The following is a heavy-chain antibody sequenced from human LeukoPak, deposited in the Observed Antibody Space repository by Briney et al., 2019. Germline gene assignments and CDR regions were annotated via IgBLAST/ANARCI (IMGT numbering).Heavy chain of an antibody. Sequence: ASVKVSCKASGYTSTSPDINWVRQATGRGLEWLGWMNPRDNTGYAQKFQGRVTLTRDKSINTAYMELSSLRSEDTSVYYCARYTQHYGFDIWGQGTMVTVSA. CDR3: ARYTQHYGFDI. CDR2: MNPRDNT. CDR1: GYTSTSPD. J-gene: IGHJ3*02. V-gene: IGHV1-8*01. D-gene: IGHD3-3*02.